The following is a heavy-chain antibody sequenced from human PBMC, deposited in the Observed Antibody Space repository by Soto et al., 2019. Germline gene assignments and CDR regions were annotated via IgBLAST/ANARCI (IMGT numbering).Heavy chain of an antibody. CDR3: ASRGSDTYYNAVQKDYFDS. V-gene: IGHV5-10-1*01. CDR2: VDPSDSYT. CDR1: GYNFANYR. D-gene: IGHD3-10*01. Sequence: PGESLKISCQASGYNFANYRLSWVRQMPGKDLEWMGRVDPSDSYTTYSPSFQGLVTIPVDKSISTAYLKWSSLKASDTAIYYCASRGSDTYYNAVQKDYFDSWGQGTVVTVSS. J-gene: IGHJ4*02.